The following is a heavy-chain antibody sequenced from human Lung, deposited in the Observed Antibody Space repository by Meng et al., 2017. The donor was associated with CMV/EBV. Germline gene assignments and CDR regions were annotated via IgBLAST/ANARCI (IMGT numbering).Heavy chain of an antibody. CDR1: GFSLSTSEVG. CDR3: ALFTRSWFDP. Sequence: QLPLQESRPTLVTPAQPLTLTCTFSGFSLSTSEVGVGCIRQPPGKALEWLAVIYWDDDKRYSPSLKSRLTITKDTSKNQVVLTLTNMDPVDTATYYCALFTRSWFDPWGQGTLVTVSS. J-gene: IGHJ5*02. D-gene: IGHD2-2*01. CDR2: IYWDDDK. V-gene: IGHV2-5*02.